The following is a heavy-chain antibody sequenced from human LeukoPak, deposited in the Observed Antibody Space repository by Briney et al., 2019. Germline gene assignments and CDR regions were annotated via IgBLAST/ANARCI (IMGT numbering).Heavy chain of an antibody. D-gene: IGHD3-3*01. CDR1: GFTFSSYA. J-gene: IGHJ4*02. CDR2: ISYDGSNK. V-gene: IGHV3-30-3*01. CDR3: ARSWSGYPSLDY. Sequence: GGSLRLSCAASGFTFSSYAMNWVRQAPGKGLEWVAVISYDGSNKYYADSVKGRFTISRDNSKNTLYLQMNSLRAEDTAVYYCARSWSGYPSLDYWGQGIMVTVSS.